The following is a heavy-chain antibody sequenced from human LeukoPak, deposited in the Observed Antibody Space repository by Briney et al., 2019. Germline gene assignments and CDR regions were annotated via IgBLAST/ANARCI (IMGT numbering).Heavy chain of an antibody. CDR2: ISSSSSYI. CDR1: GFTFSSYS. CDR3: AKGTLGRRGGYYTIDYYYYMDV. Sequence: GGSLRLSCAASGFTFSSYSMNWVRQAPGKGLEWVSSISSSSSYIYYADSVKGRFTISRDNAKNSLYLQMNSLRAEDTALYYCAKGTLGRRGGYYTIDYYYYMDVWGKGTTVTVSS. D-gene: IGHD3-3*01. V-gene: IGHV3-21*04. J-gene: IGHJ6*03.